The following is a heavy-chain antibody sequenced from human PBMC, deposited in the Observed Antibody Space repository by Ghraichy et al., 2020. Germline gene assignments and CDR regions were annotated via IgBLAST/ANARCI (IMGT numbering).Heavy chain of an antibody. CDR1: GFTFSSYA. D-gene: IGHD2/OR15-2a*01. CDR2: ISGSGGST. Sequence: GESLNISCAASGFTFSSYAMSWVRQAPGKGLEWVSAISGSGGSTYYADSVKGRFTISRDNSKNTLYLQMNSLRAEDTAVYYCAKDLSEDRDWGQGTLVTVSS. J-gene: IGHJ4*02. CDR3: AKDLSEDRD. V-gene: IGHV3-23*01.